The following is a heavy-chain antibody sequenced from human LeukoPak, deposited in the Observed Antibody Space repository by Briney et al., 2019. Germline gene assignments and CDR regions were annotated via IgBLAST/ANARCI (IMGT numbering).Heavy chain of an antibody. CDR2: IYYSGST. J-gene: IGHJ4*02. D-gene: IGHD3-22*01. Sequence: ASETLSLTCTVSGGSISSYYWSWIRQPPGKGLEWIGYIYYSGSTNYNPSLKSRVTISVDTSKNQFSLKLSSVTAADTAVYYCARVRRYYDSSGYPSRLFDYWGQGTLVTVSS. CDR1: GGSISSYY. V-gene: IGHV4-59*12. CDR3: ARVRRYYDSSGYPSRLFDY.